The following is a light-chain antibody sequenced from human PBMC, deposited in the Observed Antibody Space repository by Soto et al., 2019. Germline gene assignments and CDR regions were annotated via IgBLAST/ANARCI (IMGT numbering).Light chain of an antibody. V-gene: IGLV4-60*02. CDR3: ETWVSNTYV. CDR1: SGHSSYI. J-gene: IGLJ1*01. CDR2: LEGSGSY. Sequence: QPVLTQSSSASASLGSSVKLTCTLSSGHSSYIIAWHQQQPGKAPRYLMKLEGSGSYNTGSGVPDRFSGSSSGADRYLTISNLQFEDEADYYCETWVSNTYVFGTATNLTVL.